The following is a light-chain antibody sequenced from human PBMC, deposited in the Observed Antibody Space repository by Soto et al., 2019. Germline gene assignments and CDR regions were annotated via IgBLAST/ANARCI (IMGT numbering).Light chain of an antibody. CDR2: GAS. Sequence: EIVMTQSPATLSVSPGERATLSCRASQSVSSNLAWYQQKPGQAPRILIYGASTRDTGIPARFSGSGSGTECTLTISRLQSEDFEVYYGQQYNNWPWTFGQGTKVDIK. CDR3: QQYNNWPWT. CDR1: QSVSSN. J-gene: IGKJ1*01. V-gene: IGKV3-15*01.